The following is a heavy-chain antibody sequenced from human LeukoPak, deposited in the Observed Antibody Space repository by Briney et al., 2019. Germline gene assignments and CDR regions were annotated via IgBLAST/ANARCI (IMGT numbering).Heavy chain of an antibody. CDR1: GFTFSDYY. Sequence: PGGSLRLSCTASGFTFSDYYMSWIRQTPGKGPEWVSYISQSGTTMDCADSVKGRFTISRDNARDSLYLQMNSLGAEDTAVYYCAKGHTYGMIWGQGTLVTVSS. CDR3: AKGHTYGMI. D-gene: IGHD5-18*01. CDR2: ISQSGTTM. V-gene: IGHV3-11*01. J-gene: IGHJ4*02.